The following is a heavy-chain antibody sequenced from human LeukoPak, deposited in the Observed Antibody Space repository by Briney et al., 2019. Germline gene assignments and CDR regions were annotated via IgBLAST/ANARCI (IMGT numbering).Heavy chain of an antibody. V-gene: IGHV1-2*02. CDR2: INPNSGGT. CDR3: ARGGNLEWLLLCLIDY. Sequence: ASVKVSCKASGYTFTGYYMHWVRQAPGQGLEWMGWINPNSGGTNYAQKFQGRVTMTRDTSISTAYMELSRLRSDDTAVYYCARGGNLEWLLLCLIDYWGQGTLVTVSS. CDR1: GYTFTGYY. J-gene: IGHJ4*02. D-gene: IGHD3-3*01.